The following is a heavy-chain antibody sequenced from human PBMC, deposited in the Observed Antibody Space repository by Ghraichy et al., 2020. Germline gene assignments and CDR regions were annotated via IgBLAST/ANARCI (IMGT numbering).Heavy chain of an antibody. D-gene: IGHD6-13*01. CDR2: INHSGST. CDR1: GGSFSGYY. CDR3: ARGRSSSWSAYRPTLLDY. Sequence: SETLSLTCAVYGGSFSGYYWSWIRQPPGKGLEWIGEINHSGSTNYNPSLKSRVTISVDTSKNQFSLKLSSVTAADTAVYYCARGRSSSWSAYRPTLLDYWGQGTLVTVSS. J-gene: IGHJ4*02. V-gene: IGHV4-34*01.